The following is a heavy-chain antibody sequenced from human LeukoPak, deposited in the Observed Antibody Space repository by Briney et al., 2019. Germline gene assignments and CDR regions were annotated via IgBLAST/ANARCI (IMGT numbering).Heavy chain of an antibody. D-gene: IGHD1-26*01. V-gene: IGHV1-18*01. J-gene: IGHJ6*03. CDR3: AREWELRRYYYMDV. CDR2: ISAYNGNT. Sequence: ASVRVSFKASGYTFTSYGISWVRQAPGQGLEWRGWISAYNGNTNYAQKLQGRVTMTTDTSTSTAYMELRSLRSDDTAVYYCAREWELRRYYYMDVWGKGTTVTVSS. CDR1: GYTFTSYG.